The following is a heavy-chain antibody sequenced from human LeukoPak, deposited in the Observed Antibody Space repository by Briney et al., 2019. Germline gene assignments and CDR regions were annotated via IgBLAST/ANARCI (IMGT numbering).Heavy chain of an antibody. Sequence: ASVKVSCKASGYTLTDYYMHWVRQAPGQGLEWMGRIYPNSGGTNYAQKFQGRVTMTRDTSISTAYMELSRLRSDDTAMYYCARVGYCSGGSCYAEVGYWGQGTRVTVSS. J-gene: IGHJ4*02. CDR3: ARVGYCSGGSCYAEVGY. V-gene: IGHV1-2*06. CDR2: IYPNSGGT. D-gene: IGHD2-15*01. CDR1: GYTLTDYY.